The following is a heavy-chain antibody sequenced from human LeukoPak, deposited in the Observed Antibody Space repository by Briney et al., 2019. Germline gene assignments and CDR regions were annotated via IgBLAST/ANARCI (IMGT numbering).Heavy chain of an antibody. CDR3: AKTRGYCSGGTCYCDY. CDR2: ISGSGDNT. D-gene: IGHD2-15*01. Sequence: GGSLRLSCAASGFTFSNYAMSWVRQAQGKGLEWASAISGSGDNTYYADSVKGRFALSRDNSKNTVYLQMNSLRADDTAVYYCAKTRGYCSGGTCYCDYWGQGTLVTVSS. V-gene: IGHV3-23*01. CDR1: GFTFSNYA. J-gene: IGHJ4*02.